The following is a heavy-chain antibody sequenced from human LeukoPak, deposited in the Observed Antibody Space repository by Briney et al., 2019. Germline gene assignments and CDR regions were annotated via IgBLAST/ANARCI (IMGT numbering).Heavy chain of an antibody. CDR2: ISSSSSYI. CDR3: AKLSGSGDILTGYYIDRDY. CDR1: GFTFSDYY. J-gene: IGHJ4*02. D-gene: IGHD3-9*01. V-gene: IGHV3-11*06. Sequence: PGGSLRLSCAASGFTFSDYYMSWIRQAPGKGLEWVPSISSSSSYIYYADSVKGRFTISRDNAKNSLYLQMNSLRAEDTAVYYCAKLSGSGDILTGYYIDRDYWGQGTLVTVSS.